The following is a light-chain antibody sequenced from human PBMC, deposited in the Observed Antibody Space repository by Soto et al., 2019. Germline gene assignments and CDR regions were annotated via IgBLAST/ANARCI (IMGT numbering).Light chain of an antibody. CDR3: SSYTSSSTRV. Sequence: QSALTQPASVSGSPGQSITISCNGTSSDIGGFNYVSWYQQHPGKAPTLIIYEVSNRPSGISHRFSGSKSGDTASLTISGLQAEDEADYYCSSYTSSSTRVFGVGTKLTVL. CDR2: EVS. J-gene: IGLJ1*01. CDR1: SSDIGGFNY. V-gene: IGLV2-14*03.